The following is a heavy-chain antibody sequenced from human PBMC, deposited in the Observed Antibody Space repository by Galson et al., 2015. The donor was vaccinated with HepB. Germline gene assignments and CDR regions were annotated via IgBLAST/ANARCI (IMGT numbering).Heavy chain of an antibody. V-gene: IGHV1-3*01. Sequence: SVKVSCKASGYTFTSYAMHWVRQAPGQRLEWMGWINAGNGNTKYSQKFQGRVTITRDTSASTAYMELSSLRSEDTAVYYCASSRGGVAARLGGDYYYYGMDVWGQGTTVTVSS. D-gene: IGHD6-6*01. CDR1: GYTFTSYA. CDR3: ASSRGGVAARLGGDYYYYGMDV. CDR2: INAGNGNT. J-gene: IGHJ6*02.